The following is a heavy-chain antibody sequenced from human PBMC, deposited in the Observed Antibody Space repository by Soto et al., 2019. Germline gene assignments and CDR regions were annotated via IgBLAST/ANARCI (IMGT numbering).Heavy chain of an antibody. CDR3: ARERYGGGEFDY. CDR1: GGSVSSGGYS. V-gene: IGHV4-30-2*01. CDR2: IYHSGNT. D-gene: IGHD3-16*01. Sequence: QLQLQESGSGLVTPSQTLSLTCTVSGGSVSSGGYSWNWIRQPPGQGLEWIAYIYHSGNTYYNPSFKSRVTISLDRSKNQFSLKLSSVTAADTAVYYCARERYGGGEFDYWGQGTLVTVSS. J-gene: IGHJ4*02.